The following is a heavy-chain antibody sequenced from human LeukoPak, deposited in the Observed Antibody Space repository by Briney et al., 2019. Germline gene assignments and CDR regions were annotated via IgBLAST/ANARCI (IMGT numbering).Heavy chain of an antibody. D-gene: IGHD5-12*01. CDR3: ARSLNGMVATTLDY. V-gene: IGHV5-51*01. J-gene: IGHJ4*02. Sequence: GESLKISCQGSGYSFTDHWIAWVRQMPGKGLEYMGIVYPSDSDTRYSPSFQGQVTISADKSISTAYLQWSGLKASDTAMYYCARSLNGMVATTLDYWGRGTLVTVSS. CDR1: GYSFTDHW. CDR2: VYPSDSDT.